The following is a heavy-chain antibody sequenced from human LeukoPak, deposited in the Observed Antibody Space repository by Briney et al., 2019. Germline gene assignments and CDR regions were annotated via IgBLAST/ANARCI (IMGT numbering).Heavy chain of an antibody. Sequence: GGSLRLSCAASGFAFTNYWMVWVRQAPGKGLEWVASIGKDGSEKSYVDSVKGRFTTSRDNARNSLYLQMSSLRVEDTAVYYCTRDIVYLQLEYWGQGALVTVSS. CDR3: TRDIVYLQLEY. CDR1: GFAFTNYW. CDR2: IGKDGSEK. D-gene: IGHD1-1*01. J-gene: IGHJ4*02. V-gene: IGHV3-7*01.